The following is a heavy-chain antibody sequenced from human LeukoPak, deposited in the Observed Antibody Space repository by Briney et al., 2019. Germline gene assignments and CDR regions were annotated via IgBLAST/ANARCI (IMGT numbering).Heavy chain of an antibody. J-gene: IGHJ4*02. D-gene: IGHD3-16*01. CDR2: INPNGGST. CDR3: ARGIRLGDPSPFDY. Sequence: ASVKVSCKASGYTFTSYYMHWVRQAPGQGLEWMGIINPNGGSTSYAQHSQDRVTITTDTSTSTVYMELSSLRSEDTAVYYCARGIRLGDPSPFDYWGQGTLVNVSS. CDR1: GYTFTSYY. V-gene: IGHV1-46*01.